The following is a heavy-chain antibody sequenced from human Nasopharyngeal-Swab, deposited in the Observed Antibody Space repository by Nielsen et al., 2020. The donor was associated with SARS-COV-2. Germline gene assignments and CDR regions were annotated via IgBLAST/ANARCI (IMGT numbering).Heavy chain of an antibody. Sequence: GGSLRLSCAASGFTFSSYAMSWVRQAPGKGLEWVSAISGSGGSTYYADSVKGRFTISRDNSKNTLHLQMNSLRAEDTAVYYCAKDLPKQQLAQYYYYGMDVWGQGTTVTVSS. CDR3: AKDLPKQQLAQYYYYGMDV. CDR1: GFTFSSYA. V-gene: IGHV3-23*01. J-gene: IGHJ6*02. CDR2: ISGSGGST. D-gene: IGHD6-13*01.